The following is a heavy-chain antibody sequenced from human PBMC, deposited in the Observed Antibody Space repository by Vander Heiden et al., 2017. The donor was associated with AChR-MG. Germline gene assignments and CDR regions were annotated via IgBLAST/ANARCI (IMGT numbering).Heavy chain of an antibody. CDR3: ARGVGIAAGAAWAFDI. CDR1: GFTFSSYS. V-gene: IGHV3-21*01. CDR2: ISSSSSYI. D-gene: IGHD6-13*01. J-gene: IGHJ3*02. Sequence: EVQLVESGGGLVKPGGSLRLSCAASGFTFSSYSMNWVRQAPGKGLEWVSSISSSSSYIDYADSVKGRFTISRDNAKNSLYLQMNSLRAEDTAVYYCARGVGIAAGAAWAFDIWGQGTMVTVSS.